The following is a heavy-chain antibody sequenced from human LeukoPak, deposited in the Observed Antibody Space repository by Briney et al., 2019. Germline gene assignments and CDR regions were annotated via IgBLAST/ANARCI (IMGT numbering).Heavy chain of an antibody. CDR2: ISYDGSNK. D-gene: IGHD3-10*01. J-gene: IGHJ5*02. CDR3: ARDRVPGP. CDR1: GFTFSSYG. Sequence: GGSLRLSCAASGFTFSSYGMHWVRQVPGKGLEWVAVISYDGSNKYYADSVKGRFTISRDNSKNTLYLQMNSLRAEDTAVYYCARDRVPGPWGQGTLVTVSS. V-gene: IGHV3-30*03.